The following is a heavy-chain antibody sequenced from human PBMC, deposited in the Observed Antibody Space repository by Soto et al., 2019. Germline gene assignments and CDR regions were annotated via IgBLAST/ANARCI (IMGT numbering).Heavy chain of an antibody. D-gene: IGHD4-17*01. CDR1: GFTFSSYG. CDR2: ISYDGSNK. J-gene: IGHJ6*02. V-gene: IGHV3-30*18. CDR3: AKDHADYGDYEGELYYYYYGMDV. Sequence: GGSLRLSCAASGFTFSSYGMHWVRQAPGKGLEWVAVISYDGSNKYYADSVKGRFTISRDNSKNTLYLQMNSLRAEDTAVYYCAKDHADYGDYEGELYYYYYGMDVWGQGTTVTVSS.